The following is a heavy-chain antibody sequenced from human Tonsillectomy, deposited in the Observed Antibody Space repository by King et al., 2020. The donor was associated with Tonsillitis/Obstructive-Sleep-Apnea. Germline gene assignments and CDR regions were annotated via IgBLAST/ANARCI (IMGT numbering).Heavy chain of an antibody. J-gene: IGHJ4*02. D-gene: IGHD3-16*01. V-gene: IGHV3-30*04. CDR1: GFTFSSYA. Sequence: VQLVESGGGVVQPGRSLRLSCAASGFTFSSYAMHWVRQAPGKGLEWVAVISYDGSNKYYADSVKGRFTISRDNSKNTLYLQMNSLRAEDTAVYYCAREPLGGGGGYFDYGGQGTLVTVSS. CDR3: AREPLGGGGGYFDY. CDR2: ISYDGSNK.